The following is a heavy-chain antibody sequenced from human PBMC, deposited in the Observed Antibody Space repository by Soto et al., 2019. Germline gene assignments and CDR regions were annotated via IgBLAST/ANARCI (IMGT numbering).Heavy chain of an antibody. V-gene: IGHV4-31*03. D-gene: IGHD3-22*01. Sequence: SETLSLTCTVSGGSISSGGYYWRWIRQHPGKGLEWIGYIYYSGSTYYNPSLKSRVTISVDTSKNQFSLKLSSVTAADTAVYYCARVYITMTYFDYWGQGTLVTSPQ. CDR2: IYYSGST. CDR1: GGSISSGGYY. J-gene: IGHJ4*02. CDR3: ARVYITMTYFDY.